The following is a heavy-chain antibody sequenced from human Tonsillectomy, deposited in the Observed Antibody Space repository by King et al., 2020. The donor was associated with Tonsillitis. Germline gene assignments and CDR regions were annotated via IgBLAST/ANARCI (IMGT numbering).Heavy chain of an antibody. CDR3: AKVQTTVATPFDS. D-gene: IGHD4-23*01. V-gene: IGHV3-23*01. Sequence: EVRLLESGGDLVQPGGSRRLSCTASGFSFSSYAMNWVRQAPGKGLEWVSTISGSGGNTYYADSVKGRFTISRDNSKSTLYLDMTSLTAGDTAVYYCAKVQTTVATPFDSWGQGSLVTVSS. CDR2: ISGSGGNT. J-gene: IGHJ4*02. CDR1: GFSFSSYA.